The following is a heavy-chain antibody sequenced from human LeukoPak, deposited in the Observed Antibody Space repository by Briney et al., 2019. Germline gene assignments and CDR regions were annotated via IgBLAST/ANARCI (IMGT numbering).Heavy chain of an antibody. CDR1: GGTFSSYA. Sequence: SVKVSCKASGGTFSSYAISWVRQAPGQGLEWMGGIIPIFGTANYAQKFQGRVTITADKSTSTAYMELSSLRSEDTAVYYCARERGCSSTSCPYYFDYWGQGTLVTVSP. D-gene: IGHD2-2*01. J-gene: IGHJ4*02. CDR2: IIPIFGTA. V-gene: IGHV1-69*06. CDR3: ARERGCSSTSCPYYFDY.